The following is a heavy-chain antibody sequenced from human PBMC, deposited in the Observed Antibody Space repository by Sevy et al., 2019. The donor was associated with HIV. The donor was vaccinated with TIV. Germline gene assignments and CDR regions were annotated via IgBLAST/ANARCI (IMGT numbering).Heavy chain of an antibody. CDR2: IKSKTDGGTT. D-gene: IGHD3-22*01. Sequence: GGSLRLSCAASGSTFSNAWMSWVRQAPGKGLEWVGRIKSKTDGGTTDYAAPVKGRFTISRDDSKNTLYLQMNSLKTEDTAVYYCTTESRFFDSSGYWGFDYWGQGTLVTVSS. V-gene: IGHV3-15*01. J-gene: IGHJ4*02. CDR1: GSTFSNAW. CDR3: TTESRFFDSSGYWGFDY.